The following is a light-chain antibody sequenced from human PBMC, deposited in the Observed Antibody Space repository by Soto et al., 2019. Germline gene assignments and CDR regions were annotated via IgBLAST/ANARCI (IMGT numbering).Light chain of an antibody. CDR1: QSVSSSF. V-gene: IGKV3-20*01. CDR2: AAS. J-gene: IGKJ2*01. CDR3: QQYGSSPLYT. Sequence: EIVLTQSPATLSLSPGERGTLSCRASQSVSSSFLAWYQQKPGQAPRLLIYAASSRATGIPDRFSGSGSGTAFTLTISRLEPEDSAVYYCQQYGSSPLYTFGQGTKLEIK.